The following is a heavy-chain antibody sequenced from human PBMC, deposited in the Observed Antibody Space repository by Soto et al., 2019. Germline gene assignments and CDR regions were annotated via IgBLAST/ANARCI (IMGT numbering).Heavy chain of an antibody. V-gene: IGHV3-30-3*01. J-gene: IGHJ4*02. CDR1: GFTFSTYA. Sequence: QVQLVESGGGVVQPGRSLRLSCAASGFTFSTYAMHWVRQAPGKGLEWVALISLDGSITYYADSVKGRFTISRDNSENTLYLQMNSLRADDTAVYYCAVRAPFSYWGQGTLVTVSS. CDR3: AVRAPFSY. CDR2: ISLDGSIT. D-gene: IGHD3-3*01.